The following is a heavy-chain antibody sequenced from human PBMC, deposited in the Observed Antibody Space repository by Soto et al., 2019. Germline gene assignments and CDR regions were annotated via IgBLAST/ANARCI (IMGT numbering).Heavy chain of an antibody. Sequence: SETLSLTCTVSGGSISSGGYYWSWIRQHPGKGLEWIGYIYYSGNTYYNPSLKSRVSISVDTSKNQFSLKLSSVTAADTAVYYWARERAVTGDHYWGQGRLVTVS. V-gene: IGHV4-31*03. J-gene: IGHJ4*01. D-gene: IGHD6-19*01. CDR2: IYYSGNT. CDR3: ARERAVTGDHY. CDR1: GGSISSGGYY.